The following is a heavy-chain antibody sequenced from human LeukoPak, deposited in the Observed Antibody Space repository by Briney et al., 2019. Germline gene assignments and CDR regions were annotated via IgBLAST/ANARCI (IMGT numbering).Heavy chain of an antibody. Sequence: KPSETLSLTCAVYGGSFSGYYWSWIRQPPGKGLEWIGEINHSGSTNYNPSLKSRVTISVDTSKNQFSLKLSSVTAADTAVYYCARVGGLRWKNQGDYWGQGTLVTVSS. CDR2: INHSGST. V-gene: IGHV4-34*01. J-gene: IGHJ4*02. D-gene: IGHD4-23*01. CDR1: GGSFSGYY. CDR3: ARVGGLRWKNQGDY.